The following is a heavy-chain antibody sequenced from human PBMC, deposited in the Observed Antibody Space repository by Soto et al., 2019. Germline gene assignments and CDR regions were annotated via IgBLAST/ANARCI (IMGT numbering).Heavy chain of an antibody. J-gene: IGHJ4*02. Sequence: TGGSLRLSCAAPGFIISSYGMHWVRQAPGKGLEWVAVITYDGSNKYYADSVKGRFSISRDNSRNRLYLQMYSLRPEDTAVYYCAKDPKATGTHYWGRGTMVTVYS. V-gene: IGHV3-30*18. CDR2: ITYDGSNK. CDR1: GFIISSYG. D-gene: IGHD1-1*01. CDR3: AKDPKATGTHY.